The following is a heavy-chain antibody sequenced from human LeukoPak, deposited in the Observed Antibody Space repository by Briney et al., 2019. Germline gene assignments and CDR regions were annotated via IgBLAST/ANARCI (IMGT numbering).Heavy chain of an antibody. J-gene: IGHJ4*02. CDR2: IYYTGNS. Sequence: SETLSLTCTVSGGSFISGTYYWGWIRQPPGKGLEWIGNIYYTGNSYNNPSLESRVTISLDTPKKQVSLGLSSVTAADTAVYYCARRSTNAVAGTFDYFDYWGQGTLVTVSS. CDR1: GGSFISGTYY. D-gene: IGHD6-19*01. V-gene: IGHV4-39*01. CDR3: ARRSTNAVAGTFDYFDY.